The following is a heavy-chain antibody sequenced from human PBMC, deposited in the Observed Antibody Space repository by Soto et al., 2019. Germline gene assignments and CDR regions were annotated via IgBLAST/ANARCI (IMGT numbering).Heavy chain of an antibody. CDR3: AILDSSTWYTGYYFDC. CDR2: FSDGGSHT. Sequence: EVQLLESGGGLVQPGGSLRLSCAASGFSFSSYAMNWVRQAPGKGLECVSAFSDGGSHTYYTDSVKGRFTISRDNSKNTVFLQMNSLRAEDTAVYYCAILDSSTWYTGYYFDCWGQGALVTLSS. D-gene: IGHD6-13*01. V-gene: IGHV3-23*01. J-gene: IGHJ4*02. CDR1: GFSFSSYA.